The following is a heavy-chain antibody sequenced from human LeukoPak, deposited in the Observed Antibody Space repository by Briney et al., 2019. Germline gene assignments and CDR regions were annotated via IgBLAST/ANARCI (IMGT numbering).Heavy chain of an antibody. CDR2: INHSGST. CDR3: ARGIVVVAATYYYYYGMDV. CDR1: GGSFSGYY. Sequence: SETLSLTCAVYGGSFSGYYWRWIRQPPGKGLEWIAEINHSGSTNYNPSLKSRVTISVDTSKNQFSLKLSSVTAADTAVYYCARGIVVVAATYYYYYGMDVWGQGTTVTVSS. V-gene: IGHV4-34*01. J-gene: IGHJ6*02. D-gene: IGHD2-15*01.